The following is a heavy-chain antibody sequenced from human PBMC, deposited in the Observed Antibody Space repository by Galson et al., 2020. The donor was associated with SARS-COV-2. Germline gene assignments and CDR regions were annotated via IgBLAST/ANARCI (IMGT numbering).Heavy chain of an antibody. J-gene: IGHJ4*02. D-gene: IGHD4-17*01. CDR2: VVVGTGHT. V-gene: IGHV1-58*01. Sequence: SVTVPCKASGFTFPNSAVQWVRQARGQPLEGIGRVVVGTGHTTYAQKFQERVTITRDMSKNTAYMELSSLRYDDTAVYYCAALWAGMTTGGGYWGQGTLVTVSS. CDR1: GFTFPNSA. CDR3: AALWAGMTTGGGY.